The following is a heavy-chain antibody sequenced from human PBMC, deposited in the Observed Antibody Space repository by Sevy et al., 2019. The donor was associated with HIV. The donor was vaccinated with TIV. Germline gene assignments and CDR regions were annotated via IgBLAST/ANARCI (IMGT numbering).Heavy chain of an antibody. D-gene: IGHD3-10*02. CDR1: GDSVSSNSVS. V-gene: IGHV6-1*01. Sequence: SQTLSLTCAISGDSVSSNSVSWNWIRQSPSRGLEWLGRTYYRSKWYTNYAVSVTSRLTINPDTSKNQFSLQLNSVTPEVTAVYFCARVRCSTRGGPYFDHWGQGILVTVSS. CDR3: ARVRCSTRGGPYFDH. CDR2: TYYRSKWYT. J-gene: IGHJ4*02.